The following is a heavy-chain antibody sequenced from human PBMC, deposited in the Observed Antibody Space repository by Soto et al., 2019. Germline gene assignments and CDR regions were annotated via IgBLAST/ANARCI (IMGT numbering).Heavy chain of an antibody. CDR3: ARGGGTGNWFDP. CDR1: CCPLSTKY. J-gene: IGHJ5*02. CDR2: IIYSGST. Sequence: LCLTGTVSCCPLSTKYWIWIRQAPGKGLEWIGYIIYSGSTNYNTSLSSPVTMSQDTSKNQFSLKLSSVTTADMAVYYCARGGGTGNWFDPWGQGTLVTVSS. D-gene: IGHD7-27*01. V-gene: IGHV4-59*01.